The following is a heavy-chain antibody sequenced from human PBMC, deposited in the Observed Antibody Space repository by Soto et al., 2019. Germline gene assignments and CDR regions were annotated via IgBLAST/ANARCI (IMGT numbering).Heavy chain of an antibody. Sequence: GGSLRLSCAASGFTVSSNYMSWVRQAPGKGLEWVSVIYSGGSTYYADSVKGRFTISRDNSKNTLYLQMNSLRAEDTAVYYCARRRPYYDFWSGYFSREYYMDVWGKGTTVTVSS. CDR3: ARRRPYYDFWSGYFSREYYMDV. D-gene: IGHD3-3*01. CDR2: IYSGGST. J-gene: IGHJ6*03. CDR1: GFTVSSNY. V-gene: IGHV3-66*04.